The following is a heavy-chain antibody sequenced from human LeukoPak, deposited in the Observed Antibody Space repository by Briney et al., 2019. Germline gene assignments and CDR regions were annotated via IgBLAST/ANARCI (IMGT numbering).Heavy chain of an antibody. CDR2: INSDASST. J-gene: IGHJ3*02. D-gene: IGHD7-27*01. CDR3: ASPLRANWDYDAFET. Sequence: GGSLRLSCAASGFTFSSYWMHWVRQAPGKGLVWASRINSDASSTTYADSVKGRFTISRDNALNTLYLQLNIFRAEDTAVYYCASPLRANWDYDAFETCGQGTLVTVSS. CDR1: GFTFSSYW. V-gene: IGHV3-74*01.